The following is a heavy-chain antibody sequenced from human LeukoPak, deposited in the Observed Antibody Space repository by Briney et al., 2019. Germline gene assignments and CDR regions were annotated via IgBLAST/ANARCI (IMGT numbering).Heavy chain of an antibody. D-gene: IGHD6-19*01. CDR3: TTDAALGSGWNY. Sequence: GGSLRLSCAASGFTFSDYYMSWIRQAPGKGLEWVSYISSSGSTIYYADSVKGRFTISRDNAKNSLYLQMNSLKIEDTAVYYCTTDAALGSGWNYWGQGTLVTVSS. CDR2: ISSSGSTI. J-gene: IGHJ4*02. V-gene: IGHV3-11*01. CDR1: GFTFSDYY.